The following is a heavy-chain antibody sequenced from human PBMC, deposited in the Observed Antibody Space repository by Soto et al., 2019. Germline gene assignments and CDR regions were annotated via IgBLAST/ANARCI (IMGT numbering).Heavy chain of an antibody. J-gene: IGHJ4*02. V-gene: IGHV3-21*06. Sequence: EVQLVESGGGPVKPGGSLRLSCAASGFAFNTYSMNWVRQAPGKGLEWVAFITRSSSYIYYADSVWGRVTISRDNAKNSPYLQMHSLRAAYTAIYYCARDDGWLTLDYWGQGTLVTVSS. D-gene: IGHD6-19*01. CDR3: ARDDGWLTLDY. CDR2: ITRSSSYI. CDR1: GFAFNTYS.